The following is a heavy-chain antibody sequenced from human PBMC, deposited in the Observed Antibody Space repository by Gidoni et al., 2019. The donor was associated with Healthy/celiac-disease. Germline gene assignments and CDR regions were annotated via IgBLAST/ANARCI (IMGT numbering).Heavy chain of an antibody. CDR1: GFTFRSYG. V-gene: IGHV3-33*01. J-gene: IGHJ4*02. CDR3: ATRSDGVDTAMAMDY. CDR2: IWYDGSNK. Sequence: QVQLVESGGGVVQPGRSLRLSCAASGFTFRSYGMHWVRPAPGKGLEWVAVIWYDGSNKYYADSVKGRFTISRDNSKNTLYLQMNSLRAEDTAVYYCATRSDGVDTAMAMDYWGQGTLVTVSS. D-gene: IGHD5-18*01.